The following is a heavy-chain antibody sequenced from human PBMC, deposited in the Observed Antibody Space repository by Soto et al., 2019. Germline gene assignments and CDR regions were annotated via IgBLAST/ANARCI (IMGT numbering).Heavy chain of an antibody. CDR2: TYYSGST. V-gene: IGHV4-59*08. J-gene: IGHJ6*03. CDR3: ARHGSGSYSYYYYMDV. D-gene: IGHD3-10*01. CDR1: GGSISSYY. Sequence: SETLSLTCTVSGGSISSYYWSWIRQPPGKGLEWIGYTYYSGSTNYNPSLKSRVTISVDTSKNQFSLKLSSVTAADTAVYYCARHGSGSYSYYYYMDVWGKGTTVTVSS.